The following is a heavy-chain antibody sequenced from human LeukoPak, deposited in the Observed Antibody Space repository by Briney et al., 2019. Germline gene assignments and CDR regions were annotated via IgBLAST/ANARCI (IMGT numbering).Heavy chain of an antibody. V-gene: IGHV1-2*04. CDR1: GYTFTSYY. CDR3: ARGLGSSSWYGNWFDP. D-gene: IGHD6-13*01. J-gene: IGHJ5*02. Sequence: ASVKVSCKASGYTFTSYYMHWVRQAPGQGLEWMGWINPNSGGTNYAQKFQGWVTMTRDTSISTAYMELSRLRSDDTAVYYCARGLGSSSWYGNWFDPWGQGTLVTVSS. CDR2: INPNSGGT.